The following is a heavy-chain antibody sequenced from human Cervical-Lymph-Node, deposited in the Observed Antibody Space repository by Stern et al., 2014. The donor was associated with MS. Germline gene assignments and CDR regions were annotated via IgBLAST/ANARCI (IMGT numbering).Heavy chain of an antibody. CDR1: GFAFSDYY. J-gene: IGHJ4*02. D-gene: IGHD1-26*01. CDR2: ISSGGSSI. Sequence: VHLVESGGSLVKPGGSLRLSCTASGFAFSDYYMSWIRQAPGKGLAWGSYISSGGSSIYYADSVKGRFTISRDNAKNSLYLQMNSLRAEDTAVYYCARDFRRYSGSSYQFDYWGQGTLVTVSS. CDR3: ARDFRRYSGSSYQFDY. V-gene: IGHV3-11*01.